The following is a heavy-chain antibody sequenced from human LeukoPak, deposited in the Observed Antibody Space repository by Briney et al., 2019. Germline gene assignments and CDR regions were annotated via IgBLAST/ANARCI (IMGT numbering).Heavy chain of an antibody. CDR2: ISGSGDNT. CDR3: ANLGGLFDY. J-gene: IGHJ4*02. Sequence: SRISKTQGKGLEWVSAISGSGDNTYYADSVKGRFTISRDNSKNTLYLQMNSLRAEDTAVYYCANLGGLFDYWGQGTLVTVSS. D-gene: IGHD3-22*01. V-gene: IGHV3-23*01.